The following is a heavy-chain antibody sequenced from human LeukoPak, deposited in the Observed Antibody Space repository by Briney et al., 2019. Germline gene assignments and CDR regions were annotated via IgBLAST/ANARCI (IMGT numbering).Heavy chain of an antibody. V-gene: IGHV3-21*01. CDR1: GFTFSSYS. D-gene: IGHD2-15*01. CDR3: ARYGGGYCSGGSCYDWFDP. Sequence: GGSLRLSCAASGFTFSSYSMNWVRQAPGKGLEWVSSISSSSSYIYYADSVKGRFTISRDNAKNSLYLQMNSLRAEDTAVYYCARYGGGYCSGGSCYDWFDPWGQGTLVTVSS. J-gene: IGHJ5*02. CDR2: ISSSSSYI.